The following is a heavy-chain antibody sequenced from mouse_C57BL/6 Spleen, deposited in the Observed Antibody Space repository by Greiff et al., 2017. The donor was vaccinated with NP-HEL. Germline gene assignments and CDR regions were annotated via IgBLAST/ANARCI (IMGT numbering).Heavy chain of an antibody. CDR1: GFTFSDYY. J-gene: IGHJ4*01. CDR2: INYDGSST. Sequence: EVKLVESEGGLVQPGSSMKLSCTASGFTFSDYYMAWVRQVPEKGLEWVANINYDGSSTYYLDSLKSRFIISRDNAKNILYLQMSSLKSEDTATYYCARARSSHYYAMDYWGQGTSVTVSS. V-gene: IGHV5-16*01. D-gene: IGHD1-1*01. CDR3: ARARSSHYYAMDY.